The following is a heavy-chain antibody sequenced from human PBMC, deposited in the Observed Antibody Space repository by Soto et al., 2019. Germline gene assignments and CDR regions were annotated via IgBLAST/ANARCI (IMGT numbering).Heavy chain of an antibody. Sequence: PXGSLNLSCQCSGYTFSNFVSALVLQLPGKGLEWMGIIYPGDYETRYSPSFHGKVTISADRSIGTAYLQWSSLEASDSAFYFCARSPRSSPCFDYWGQGALVTVSS. J-gene: IGHJ4*02. V-gene: IGHV5-51*01. CDR1: GYTFSNFV. D-gene: IGHD6-13*01. CDR2: IYPGDYET. CDR3: ARSPRSSPCFDY.